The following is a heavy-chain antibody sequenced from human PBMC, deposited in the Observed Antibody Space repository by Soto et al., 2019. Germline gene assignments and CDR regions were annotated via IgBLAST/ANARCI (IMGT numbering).Heavy chain of an antibody. CDR1: GFNFNIHA. Sequence: GGSLRLSCAAPGFNFNIHALHWIRQAPGEGLEWVAVMSPGGNSQYYADSVKGRFTISRDTSKSTLYLQMTSLRPEDTAVYYCASGAAFYYDTSRYWGQGALVTVSA. J-gene: IGHJ4*02. D-gene: IGHD3-22*01. V-gene: IGHV3-30-3*01. CDR3: ASGAAFYYDTSRY. CDR2: MSPGGNSQ.